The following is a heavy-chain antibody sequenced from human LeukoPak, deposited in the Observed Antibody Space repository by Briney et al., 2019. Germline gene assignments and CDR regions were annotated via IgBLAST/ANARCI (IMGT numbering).Heavy chain of an antibody. D-gene: IGHD5-18*01. CDR1: GFTVSSNY. CDR2: IYSSGST. CDR3: ARDRGYSYGMDV. V-gene: IGHV3-53*01. Sequence: GGSLRLSCAASGFTVSSNYMSWVRQAPGKGLEWVSVIYSSGSTYYADSVKGRFTISRDNSKKTLYLQMNSLRAEDTAVYYCARDRGYSYGMDVWGKGTTVTISS. J-gene: IGHJ6*04.